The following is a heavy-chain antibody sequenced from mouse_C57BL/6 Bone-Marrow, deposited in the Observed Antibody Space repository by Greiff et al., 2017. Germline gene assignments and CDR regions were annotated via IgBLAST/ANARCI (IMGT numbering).Heavy chain of an antibody. CDR2: IDPSASYT. V-gene: IGHV1-50*01. J-gene: IGHJ3*01. D-gene: IGHD3-1*01. CDR1: GYTFTSYW. CDR3: ARSGPAWFAY. Sequence: QVQLQQPGAELVKPGASVKLSCKASGYTFTSYWMQWVKQRPEQGLEWIGEIDPSASYTNYTQKFKGKATLTVDTSSSTAYMQLSSLTSEDSAVYYCARSGPAWFAYWGQGTLVTVSA.